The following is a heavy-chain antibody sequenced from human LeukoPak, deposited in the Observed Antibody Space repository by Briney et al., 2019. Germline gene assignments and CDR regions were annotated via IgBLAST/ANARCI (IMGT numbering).Heavy chain of an antibody. V-gene: IGHV3-23*01. J-gene: IGHJ5*02. D-gene: IGHD5-24*01. CDR2: VSCYGGPSIS. CDR1: GFTFSSYA. Sequence: GGSLRLSCAASGFTFSSYAMSWVRQAPGKGLEWVSSVSCYGGPSISYYAASVKGRFTISRDNSKNTIYLQMSSLRADDTATYYCAHGGGSQFHAWGQGTLVTLCS. CDR3: AHGGGSQFHA.